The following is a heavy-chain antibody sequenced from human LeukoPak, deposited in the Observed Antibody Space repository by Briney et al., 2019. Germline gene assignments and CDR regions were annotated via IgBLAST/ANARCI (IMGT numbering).Heavy chain of an antibody. J-gene: IGHJ6*03. CDR3: ARGRSSSPLGYYYMDV. Sequence: SETLSLTCTVSGGSISSGSYYWSWIRQPAGKGLEWIGRIYTSGSTNYNPSLKSRVTISVDTSKNQFSLKLSSVTAADTAVYYCARGRSSSPLGYYYMDVWGKGTTVTVSS. CDR2: IYTSGST. D-gene: IGHD6-13*01. V-gene: IGHV4-61*02. CDR1: GGSISSGSYY.